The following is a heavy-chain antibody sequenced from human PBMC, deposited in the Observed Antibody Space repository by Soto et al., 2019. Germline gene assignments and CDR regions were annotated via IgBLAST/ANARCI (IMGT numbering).Heavy chain of an antibody. CDR3: ASAGTDSRGYYTCGGFES. D-gene: IGHD3-3*01. CDR2: ISPSGTYG. Sequence: GGSLRLSCAASGFPFRDHYMAWIRQAPGKRLEWIADISPSGTYGRGNYAESVKGRFSISRDNAKNSLYLQMNSLRAEDTAVYYCASAGTDSRGYYTCGGFESWAHGTLVTVSS. J-gene: IGHJ4*03. CDR1: GFPFRDHY. V-gene: IGHV3-11*06.